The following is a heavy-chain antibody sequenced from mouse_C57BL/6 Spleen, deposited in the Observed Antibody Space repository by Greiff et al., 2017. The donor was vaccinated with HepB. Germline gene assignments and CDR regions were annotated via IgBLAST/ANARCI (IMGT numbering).Heavy chain of an antibody. CDR1: GYTFTSYW. CDR3: ERYGQLRSFLDY. D-gene: IGHD3-2*02. V-gene: IGHV1-52*01. CDR2: IDPSDSET. Sequence: QVHVKQPGAELVRPGSSVKLSCKASGYTFTSYWMHWVKQRPIQGLEWIGNIDPSDSETHYNQKFKDKATLTVDKSSSTAYMQLSSLTSEDSAVYYCERYGQLRSFLDYWGQGTTLTVSS. J-gene: IGHJ2*01.